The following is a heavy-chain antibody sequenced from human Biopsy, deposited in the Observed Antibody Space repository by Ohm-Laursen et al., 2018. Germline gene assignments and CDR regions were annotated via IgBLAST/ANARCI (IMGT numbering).Heavy chain of an antibody. CDR3: ARDYDTSGYYYVS. D-gene: IGHD3-22*01. CDR2: IYYSGNT. Sequence: TLSLTCTVSSGSIRTGDYYWTWIRQQPGKGLEWIGSIYYSGNTKYNPSLQSRLSMFVDTSKNQFSLKLNSVTAADTAVYYCARDYDTSGYYYVSWGQGTLVTVSS. V-gene: IGHV4-30-4*08. J-gene: IGHJ5*02. CDR1: SGSIRTGDYY.